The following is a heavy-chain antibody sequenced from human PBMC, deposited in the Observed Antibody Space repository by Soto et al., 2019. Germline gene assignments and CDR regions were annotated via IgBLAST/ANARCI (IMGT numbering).Heavy chain of an antibody. J-gene: IGHJ4*02. CDR1: GFTFSSFE. V-gene: IGHV3-48*03. CDR2: ISNSGSTI. Sequence: EVHLVESGGGLVQPGGSLRLSCAASGFTFSSFEMHWVRQAPGKGLEWVSYISNSGSTIYYADSVKGRFTISRDNSKNTLYLQMNSLRAEDTAVYYCAKGVGATPGDYWGQGTLVTVSS. D-gene: IGHD1-26*01. CDR3: AKGVGATPGDY.